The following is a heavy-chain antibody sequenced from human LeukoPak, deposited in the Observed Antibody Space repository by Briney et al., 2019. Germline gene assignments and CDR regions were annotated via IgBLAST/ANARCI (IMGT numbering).Heavy chain of an antibody. CDR2: INPNSGGT. J-gene: IGHJ4*02. CDR1: GYTFTGYY. CDR3: ARFPRLTMVRGVTKWFHFDY. Sequence: ASVKVSCKASGYTFTGYYMHWVRQAPGQGLEWMGWINPNSGGTNYAMKFQGRVTMTRETSISTAYMELSRLRSDDTAVYYCARFPRLTMVRGVTKWFHFDYWGQGTLVTVSS. D-gene: IGHD3-10*01. V-gene: IGHV1-2*02.